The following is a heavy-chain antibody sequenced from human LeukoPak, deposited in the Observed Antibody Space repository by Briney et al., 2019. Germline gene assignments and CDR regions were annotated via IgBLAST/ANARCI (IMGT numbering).Heavy chain of an antibody. V-gene: IGHV1-46*01. Sequence: ASVKVSCKASGYTFTSYHIHWVRQAPGQGLEWMGLINPSGGSTSYARKFQGRVTMTRDTSTSTVYMELSSLKSEDTAVYYCARDTGVSSYYCDYWGQGTLVTVFS. CDR3: ARDTGVSSYYCDY. D-gene: IGHD3-10*01. J-gene: IGHJ4*02. CDR1: GYTFTSYH. CDR2: INPSGGST.